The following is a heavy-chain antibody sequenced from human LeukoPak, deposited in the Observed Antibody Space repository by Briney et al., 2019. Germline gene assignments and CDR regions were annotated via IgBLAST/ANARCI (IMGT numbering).Heavy chain of an antibody. Sequence: GRSLRLACAASGFIFSNYGMHWVRQAPGKGLEWVAVISYDGSNKYYADSVKGRFTISRDNSKNTVYLQMNSLRAEDTAVYYCARAAYSSTWHSRYFDLWGRGTLVTVSS. CDR2: ISYDGSNK. CDR1: GFIFSNYG. D-gene: IGHD6-13*01. CDR3: ARAAYSSTWHSRYFDL. V-gene: IGHV3-30*03. J-gene: IGHJ2*01.